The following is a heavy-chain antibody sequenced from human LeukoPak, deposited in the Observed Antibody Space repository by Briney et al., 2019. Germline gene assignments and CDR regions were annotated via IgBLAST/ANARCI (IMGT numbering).Heavy chain of an antibody. J-gene: IGHJ4*02. V-gene: IGHV3-7*03. CDR2: IKQDGSEK. Sequence: GGSLRLSCAASGFTFSNAWMSWVRQAPGKGLEWVANIKQDGSEKYYVDSVKGRFTISRDNAKNSLYLQMNSLRAEDTAVYYCARARGIAAAGRLDYWGQGTLVTVSS. CDR3: ARARGIAAAGRLDY. D-gene: IGHD6-13*01. CDR1: GFTFSNAW.